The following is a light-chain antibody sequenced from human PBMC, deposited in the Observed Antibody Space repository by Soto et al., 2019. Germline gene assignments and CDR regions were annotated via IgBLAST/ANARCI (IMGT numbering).Light chain of an antibody. CDR3: QQKKIFPRR. Sequence: DIQMTQSPSSVSASVGDRVTITCRASKDISRWLAWYQQKPGKAPRLLIYDASNLESGVPSRFSGSGSGTDFPITISSLQPEDSSTYYCQQKKIFPRRFGRGTKVELK. J-gene: IGKJ1*01. V-gene: IGKV1-12*01. CDR2: DAS. CDR1: KDISRW.